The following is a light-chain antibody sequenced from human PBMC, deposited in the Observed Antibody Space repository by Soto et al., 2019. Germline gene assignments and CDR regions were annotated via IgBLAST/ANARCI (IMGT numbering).Light chain of an antibody. CDR1: SSNIGSNY. J-gene: IGLJ3*02. V-gene: IGLV1-47*01. CDR3: GIWDWGQSVTWV. CDR2: RNN. Sequence: QSVLTQPPSASGTPGQRVTISCSGSSSNIGSNYVYWYQQVPGTAPKLLIYRNNQWPPGIPDRFSGSKSGTSATLDITGLQAGDEADYYCGIWDWGQSVTWVFGGGTKLTVL.